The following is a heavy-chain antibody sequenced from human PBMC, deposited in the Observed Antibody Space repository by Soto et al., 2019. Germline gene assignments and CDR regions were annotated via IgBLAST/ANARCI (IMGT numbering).Heavy chain of an antibody. CDR3: AKDINTGTWHWGADS. D-gene: IGHD3-16*01. CDR1: GFSFSSYG. CDR2: VSDDDSKR. V-gene: IGHV3-30*18. J-gene: IGHJ4*02. Sequence: QVQLVESGGGVVQPGRSLRLSCAASGFSFSSYGMHWVRQAPGKGLEWVACVSDDDSKRYHIDSVKGRFTISRDNSKNTLYLEMNGLRPEDTAVYYCAKDINTGTWHWGADSCGQGTLVTVSS.